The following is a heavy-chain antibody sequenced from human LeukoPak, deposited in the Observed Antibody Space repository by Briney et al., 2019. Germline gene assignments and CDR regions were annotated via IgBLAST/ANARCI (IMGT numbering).Heavy chain of an antibody. CDR3: ARESSQQWLVGPYFDY. J-gene: IGHJ4*02. CDR2: IYYTGNT. CDR1: GDSITGYY. V-gene: IGHV4-39*07. Sequence: SETLSLTCSVSGDSITGYYWGWIRQPPGKGLEWIGNIYYTGNTYYNSSLKSRVTISLDTSKNQFSLKVISLTAADTAVYYCARESSQQWLVGPYFDYWGQGTLVTVSS. D-gene: IGHD6-19*01.